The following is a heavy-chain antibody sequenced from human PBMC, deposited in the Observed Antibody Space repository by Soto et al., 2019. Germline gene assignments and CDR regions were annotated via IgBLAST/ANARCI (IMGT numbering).Heavy chain of an antibody. D-gene: IGHD2-15*01. V-gene: IGHV1-69*13. CDR3: ARANCSGGSCYLDAFDI. CDR1: GGTFSSYA. Sequence: ASVKVSCKASGGTFSSYAISWVRQAPGQGLEWMGGIIPIFGTANYAQKFQGRVTLTADESTSTAYMELSSLRSEDTAVYYCARANCSGGSCYLDAFDIWGQGTMVTVSS. CDR2: IIPIFGTA. J-gene: IGHJ3*02.